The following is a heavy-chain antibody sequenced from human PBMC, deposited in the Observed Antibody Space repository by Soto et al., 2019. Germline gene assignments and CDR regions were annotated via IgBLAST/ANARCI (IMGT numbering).Heavy chain of an antibody. D-gene: IGHD3-3*01. V-gene: IGHV3-33*01. CDR2: IWYDGSNK. Sequence: GGSLRLSCAASGFTFSSYGMHWVRQAPGKGLEWVAVIWYDGSNKYYADSVKGRFTISRDNSKNTLYLQMNSLRAEDTAVYYCARESRYDFWSGYPRRGMDVWGQGTTVTVSS. CDR1: GFTFSSYG. CDR3: ARESRYDFWSGYPRRGMDV. J-gene: IGHJ6*02.